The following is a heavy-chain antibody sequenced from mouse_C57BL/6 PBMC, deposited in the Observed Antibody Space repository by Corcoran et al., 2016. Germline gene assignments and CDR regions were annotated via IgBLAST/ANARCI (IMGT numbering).Heavy chain of an antibody. CDR1: GYTFTDYS. CDR2: IFPGSGST. Sequence: QVQLQQSGPELVKPGASVKISCKASGYTFTDYSINWVKQRPGQGLEWIGWIFPGSGSTYYNEKFKGKATLTVDKSSSTAYMLLSSLTSEDSAVYFCARGGQLRHLYYVDYWGQGTTLTVSS. D-gene: IGHD3-2*02. J-gene: IGHJ2*01. V-gene: IGHV1-75*01. CDR3: ARGGQLRHLYYVDY.